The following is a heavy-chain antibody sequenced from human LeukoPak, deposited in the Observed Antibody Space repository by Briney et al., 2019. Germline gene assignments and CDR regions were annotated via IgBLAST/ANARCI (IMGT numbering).Heavy chain of an antibody. D-gene: IGHD5-24*01. Sequence: GGSLRLSCEASGITFRNFWLLWVRQAPGKGLVWVSRINSDGNNTRYADSVKGRFTISRDNAKNTLFLQMNSLTAEDTAVYYCATGDGYNAKRPGVPDSWGQGILVTVSS. CDR2: INSDGNNT. V-gene: IGHV3-74*01. CDR1: GITFRNFW. CDR3: ATGDGYNAKRPGVPDS. J-gene: IGHJ5*01.